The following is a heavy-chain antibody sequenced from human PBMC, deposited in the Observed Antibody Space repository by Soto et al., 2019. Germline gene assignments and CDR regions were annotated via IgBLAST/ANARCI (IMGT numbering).Heavy chain of an antibody. V-gene: IGHV1-69*17. J-gene: IGHJ6*02. Sequence: QVQLVQSGAEVKKPGSSVKVSCKASGNNFNNYFINWVRQVPGQGLERMGGINPMLRITQYRQQFQGRITVTADRSTGTSSMELSGLESEATAVYYCAGDAPPRSGIYYGMDVWGQGTTITVSS. CDR2: INPMLRIT. CDR1: GNNFNNYF. CDR3: AGDAPPRSGIYYGMDV. D-gene: IGHD3-10*01.